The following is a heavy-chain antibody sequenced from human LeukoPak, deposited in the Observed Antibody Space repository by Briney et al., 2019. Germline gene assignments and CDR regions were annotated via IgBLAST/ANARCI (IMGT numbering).Heavy chain of an antibody. CDR2: ISYDGSNK. D-gene: IGHD3-22*01. J-gene: IGHJ3*02. CDR1: GFNFSSYG. CDR3: AKVLYYYDSSPTGGFDT. Sequence: GGSLRLSCAASGFNFSSYGMHWVRQAPGKGPEWVAVISYDGSNKYYADSLRGRFTISRDNSKSTLYLQMNSLRAEDTAVYHCAKVLYYYDSSPTGGFDTWGQGTMVAVSS. V-gene: IGHV3-30*18.